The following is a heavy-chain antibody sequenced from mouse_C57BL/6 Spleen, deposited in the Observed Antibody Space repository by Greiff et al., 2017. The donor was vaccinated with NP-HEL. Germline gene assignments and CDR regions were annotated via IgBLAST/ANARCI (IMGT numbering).Heavy chain of an antibody. J-gene: IGHJ2*01. CDR3: ARGSDYYCSSRGYLDY. D-gene: IGHD1-1*01. CDR2: IYPRSGNT. Sequence: VQLQQSGAELARPGASVKLSCKASGYTFTSYGISWVKQRTGQGLEWIGEIYPRSGNTYYNEKCKGKATLTADKSSSTAYMELRSLTSEDSAGYFCARGSDYYCSSRGYLDYWGQGTTLTVSS. CDR1: GYTFTSYG. V-gene: IGHV1-81*01.